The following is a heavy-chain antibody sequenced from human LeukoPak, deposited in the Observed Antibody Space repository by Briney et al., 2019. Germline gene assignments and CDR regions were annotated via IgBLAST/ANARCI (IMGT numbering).Heavy chain of an antibody. V-gene: IGHV3-48*03. D-gene: IGHD1-14*01. CDR3: AREPRPEYAFDI. Sequence: PGGSLRLSCAASGFTFSSYEMNWVRQAPGKGLEWVSYISGSGATRYYADSVKGRFTISRDNAKNTLYLQMNSLRAEDTAVYYCAREPRPEYAFDIWGQGTMVTVSS. J-gene: IGHJ3*02. CDR1: GFTFSSYE. CDR2: ISGSGATR.